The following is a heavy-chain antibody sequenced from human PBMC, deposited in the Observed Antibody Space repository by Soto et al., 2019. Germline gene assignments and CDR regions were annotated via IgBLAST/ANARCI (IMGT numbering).Heavy chain of an antibody. Sequence: XGPTLETPTETLTLTCTVAGLSLSNGRLGVSWVRQPPWNALEWLADIFSNDDKSYSTSLKSRLTISKDTSRSQVVLTMTNMDHVDSTTYYCALIKDCSRTDCYLASFDSWGQGTLVTVSS. D-gene: IGHD2-2*01. V-gene: IGHV2-26*01. CDR2: IFSNDDK. J-gene: IGHJ5*01. CDR3: ALIKDCSRTDCYLASFDS. CDR1: GLSLSNGRLG.